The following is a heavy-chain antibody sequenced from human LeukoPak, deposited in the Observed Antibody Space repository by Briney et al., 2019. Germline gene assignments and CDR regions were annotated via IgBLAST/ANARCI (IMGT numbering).Heavy chain of an antibody. D-gene: IGHD4/OR15-4a*01. V-gene: IGHV1-2*02. CDR2: INPNTGGT. CDR1: GGTFSSFA. Sequence: ASVKVSCKASGGTFSSFAINWVRQAPGQGLEWMGWINPNTGGTNYAPKFQGRVTMTRDTSISTAYMELSRLKSDDTAVYYCATKTITNYIPFDYWGQGTLVTVSS. CDR3: ATKTITNYIPFDY. J-gene: IGHJ4*02.